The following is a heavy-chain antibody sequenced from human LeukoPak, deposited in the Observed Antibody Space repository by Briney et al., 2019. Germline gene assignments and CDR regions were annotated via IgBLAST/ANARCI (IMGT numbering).Heavy chain of an antibody. J-gene: IGHJ4*02. V-gene: IGHV4-30-2*05. CDR2: IYHSGST. CDR3: ATDTDGVFRY. D-gene: IGHD5-24*01. Sequence: PSETLSLTCAVSGGSISSGGYSWSWIRQPPGKGLEWIGYIYHSGSTYYNPSLKSRVTISVDTSKNQFSLKLSSVTAADTAVYYCATDTDGVFRYWGQGTLVTVSS. CDR1: GGSISSGGYS.